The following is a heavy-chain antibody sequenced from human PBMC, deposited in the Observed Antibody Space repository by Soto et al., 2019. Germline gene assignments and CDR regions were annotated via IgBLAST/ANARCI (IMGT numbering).Heavy chain of an antibody. CDR2: IFYSGST. CDR3: VTGGDSYRFDS. V-gene: IGHV4-59*01. CDR1: GDSISSDY. J-gene: IGHJ4*02. D-gene: IGHD5-18*01. Sequence: ASETLSLTCTVSGDSISSDYWSWIRQPPGRGLEWIGYIFYSGSTNYNPSLKSRVTMSADRSKNHFSLNLTSVTAADTAVYYCVTGGDSYRFDSWGQGTLVTVSS.